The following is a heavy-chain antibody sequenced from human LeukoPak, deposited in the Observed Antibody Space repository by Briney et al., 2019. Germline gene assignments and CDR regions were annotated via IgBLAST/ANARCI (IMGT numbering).Heavy chain of an antibody. CDR3: AKCEGIVGALPTAMEAFDI. J-gene: IGHJ3*02. CDR2: ISGSGGST. D-gene: IGHD1-26*01. Sequence: GGSLRLSCAASGFTFSSYAMSWVRQAPGKGLEWVSAISGSGGSTYYADSVKGRFTISRDNSKNTLYLQMNSLRAEDTAVYYCAKCEGIVGALPTAMEAFDIWGQGTMVTVSS. V-gene: IGHV3-23*01. CDR1: GFTFSSYA.